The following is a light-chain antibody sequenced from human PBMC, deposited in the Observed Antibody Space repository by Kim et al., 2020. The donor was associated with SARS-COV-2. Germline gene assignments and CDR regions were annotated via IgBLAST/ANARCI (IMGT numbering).Light chain of an antibody. J-gene: IGKJ2*01. Sequence: EIVLTQSPGTLSLSPGERATLSCRASQSVNNNYLAWYQQKPGQAPRLLIYGASNRATDIPDRFSGSGSGTDFTLTINRLEPEDFVVYYCQQYGSSPQTFGQGTKLEIK. CDR2: GAS. CDR3: QQYGSSPQT. CDR1: QSVNNNY. V-gene: IGKV3-20*01.